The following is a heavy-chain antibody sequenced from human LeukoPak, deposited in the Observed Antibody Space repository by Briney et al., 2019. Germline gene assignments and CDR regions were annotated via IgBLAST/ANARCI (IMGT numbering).Heavy chain of an antibody. D-gene: IGHD3-10*01. Sequence: GGSLRLSCAASGFTVSSNYMRWVRQAPGKGLEWVSVIYSGGSTYYADFVKGRFTISRHNSKNTLYLQMNSLRAEDTAVYYCAREDRYGSGSFDYWGQGTLVTVSS. CDR2: IYSGGST. J-gene: IGHJ4*02. CDR3: AREDRYGSGSFDY. CDR1: GFTVSSNY. V-gene: IGHV3-53*04.